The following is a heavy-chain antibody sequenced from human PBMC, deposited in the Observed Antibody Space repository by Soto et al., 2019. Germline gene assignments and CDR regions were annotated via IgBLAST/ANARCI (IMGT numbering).Heavy chain of an antibody. J-gene: IGHJ5*02. CDR2: ISGSGGST. CDR1: GFTFSSYA. V-gene: IGHV3-23*01. D-gene: IGHD6-6*01. Sequence: PGGSLRLSCAASGFTFSSYAMSWVRQAPGKGLEWVSAISGSGGSTYYADSVKGRFTISRDNSKNTLYLQMNSLRAEDTAVYYCAKFLPALYSSSGSNWFDPWGQGTLVTGSS. CDR3: AKFLPALYSSSGSNWFDP.